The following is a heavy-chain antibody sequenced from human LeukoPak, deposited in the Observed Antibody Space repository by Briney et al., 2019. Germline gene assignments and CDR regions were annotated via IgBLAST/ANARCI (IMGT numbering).Heavy chain of an antibody. CDR1: DDSITMYY. V-gene: IGHV4-59*01. J-gene: IGHJ6*03. D-gene: IGHD3-16*02. Sequence: PSETLSLTCTVSDDSITMYYWTWIRQPPGKGLEWIGYVDHTGSTKFNPSLNGRVSISRDTSNNFFSLRLRSVTAADTAVYFCARISSVWVKDFYYYMDVWGKGTTVTVSS. CDR3: ARISSVWVKDFYYYMDV. CDR2: VDHTGST.